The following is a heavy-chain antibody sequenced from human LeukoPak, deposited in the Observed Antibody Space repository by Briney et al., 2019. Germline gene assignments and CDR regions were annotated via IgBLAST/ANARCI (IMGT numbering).Heavy chain of an antibody. CDR2: IKSKTDGWTT. J-gene: IGHJ3*02. CDR3: TTDQPLYDYVWGSYRYDAFDI. Sequence: GGSLRLSCAASGFTFSNAWMSWVRQAPGKGLEWVGRIKSKTDGWTTDYAAPVKGRFTISRDDSKNTLYLQMNSLKTEDTAVYYCTTDQPLYDYVWGSYRYDAFDIWGQGTMVTVSS. D-gene: IGHD3-16*02. CDR1: GFTFSNAW. V-gene: IGHV3-15*01.